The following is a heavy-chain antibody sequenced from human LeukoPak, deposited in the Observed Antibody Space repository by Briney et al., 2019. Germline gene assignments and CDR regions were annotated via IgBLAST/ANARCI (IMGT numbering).Heavy chain of an antibody. Sequence: GGSLRLSCAASGFTFNSYWMSWVRQAPGKGLEWVANIKQDGSEKYYVDSVKGRFTISRDNAKNSLCLQMNSLRAEDTAVYYCARVQGLYSGTSWFDPWGQGTLVTVSS. J-gene: IGHJ5*02. CDR3: ARVQGLYSGTSWFDP. V-gene: IGHV3-7*01. D-gene: IGHD1-7*01. CDR2: IKQDGSEK. CDR1: GFTFNSYW.